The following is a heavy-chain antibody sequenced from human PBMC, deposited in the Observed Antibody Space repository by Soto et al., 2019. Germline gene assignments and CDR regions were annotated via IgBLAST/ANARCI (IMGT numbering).Heavy chain of an antibody. Sequence: SGPTLVNPTQTLTLTCTFSGFSLSTSGMCVSWIRQPPGKALEWLARIDWDDDKYYSTSLKTRLTISKDTSKNQVVLKMTNMDPVDTATYYCARCRTSGYYVGTFDYWGQGTLVTVSS. D-gene: IGHD3-22*01. CDR3: ARCRTSGYYVGTFDY. V-gene: IGHV2-70*11. CDR2: IDWDDDK. CDR1: GFSLSTSGMC. J-gene: IGHJ4*02.